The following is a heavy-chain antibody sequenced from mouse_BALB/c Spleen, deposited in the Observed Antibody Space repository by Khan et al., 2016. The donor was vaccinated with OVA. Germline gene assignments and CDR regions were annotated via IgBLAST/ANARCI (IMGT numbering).Heavy chain of an antibody. J-gene: IGHJ3*01. CDR1: GYSFINYW. D-gene: IGHD3-3*01. CDR2: INPSKGRT. CDR3: ARWGWTVFAY. Sequence: QVQLKESGAELVKPGTTVKLSCKASGYSFINYWMHWVKQRPGQGLEWIGEINPSKGRTNFNEKFKSKATLTVDESSSTAYLHLSSLTSEDSAVYYCARWGWTVFAYWGQGTLVTVST. V-gene: IGHV1S81*02.